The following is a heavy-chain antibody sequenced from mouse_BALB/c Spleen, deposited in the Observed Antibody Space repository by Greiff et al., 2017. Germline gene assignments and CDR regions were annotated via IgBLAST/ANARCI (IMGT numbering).Heavy chain of an antibody. D-gene: IGHD2-3*01. Sequence: EVHLVESGPGLVKPSQSLSLTCTVTGYSITSDYAWNWIRQFPGNKLEWMGYISYSGSTSYNPSLKSRISITRDTSKNQFFLQLNSVTTEDTATYYCARYWAGYSAWFAYWGQGTLVTVSA. J-gene: IGHJ3*01. CDR3: ARYWAGYSAWFAY. CDR1: GYSITSDYA. V-gene: IGHV3-2*02. CDR2: ISYSGST.